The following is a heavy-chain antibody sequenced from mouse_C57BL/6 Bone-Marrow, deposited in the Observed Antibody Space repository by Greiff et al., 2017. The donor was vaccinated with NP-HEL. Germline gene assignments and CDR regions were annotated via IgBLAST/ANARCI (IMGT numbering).Heavy chain of an antibody. CDR3: AREGRSTMITTGYFDY. J-gene: IGHJ2*01. CDR1: GFTFSSYA. Sequence: EVKLMESGGGLVKPGGSLKLSCAASGFTFSSYAMSWVRQTPEKRLEWVATISDGGSYTYYPDNVKGRFTISRDNAKNNLYLQMSHLKSEDTAMYYCAREGRSTMITTGYFDYWGQGTTLTVSS. D-gene: IGHD2-4*01. CDR2: ISDGGSYT. V-gene: IGHV5-4*01.